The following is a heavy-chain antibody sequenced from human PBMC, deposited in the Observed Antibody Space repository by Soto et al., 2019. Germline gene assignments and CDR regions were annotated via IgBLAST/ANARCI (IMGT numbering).Heavy chain of an antibody. V-gene: IGHV3-30*18. CDR2: ISYDGSNK. D-gene: IGHD5-12*01. J-gene: IGHJ4*02. Sequence: PGGSLRLSCAASGFTFSSYGMHWVRQAPGKGLEWVAVISYDGSNKYYADSVKGRFTISRDNSKNTLYLQMNSLRAEDTAVYYCAKVIIVATMSATDYWGQGTLVTVSS. CDR3: AKVIIVATMSATDY. CDR1: GFTFSSYG.